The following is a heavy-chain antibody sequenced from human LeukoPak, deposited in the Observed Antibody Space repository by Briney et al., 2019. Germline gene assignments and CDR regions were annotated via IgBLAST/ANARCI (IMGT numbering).Heavy chain of an antibody. CDR1: GYTFTGYY. D-gene: IGHD2-15*01. J-gene: IGHJ4*02. V-gene: IGHV1-2*06. CDR2: FNPNSGGT. CDR3: ARGVAYCSGGSCYPSPDY. Sequence: ASVKVSCKASGYTFTGYYMRWVRQAPRQGLEWMGRFNPNSGGTNYAQKFQGRVTMTRDTSISTAYMELSRLRSDDTAVYYCARGVAYCSGGSCYPSPDYWGQGTLVTVSS.